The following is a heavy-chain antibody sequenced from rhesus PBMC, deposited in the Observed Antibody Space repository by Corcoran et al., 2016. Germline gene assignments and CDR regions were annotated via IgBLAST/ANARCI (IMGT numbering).Heavy chain of an antibody. V-gene: IGHV4-173*01. CDR3: VGLMVAGPVEY. CDR2: ISGDDRST. Sequence: QVLLQESGPGRVTPSATLSLTCAVSGVSISSNSWTWIRQPPGKGLEWLGRISGDDRSTDYNPSLRSRVTISTDTSKTQFSLKVDSVTAADTAVYYCVGLMVAGPVEYWGQGVLVTVSS. CDR1: GVSISSNS. D-gene: IGHD6-37*01. J-gene: IGHJ4*01.